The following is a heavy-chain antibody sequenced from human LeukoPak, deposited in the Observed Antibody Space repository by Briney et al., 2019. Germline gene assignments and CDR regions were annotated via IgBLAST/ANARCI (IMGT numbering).Heavy chain of an antibody. Sequence: GGSLRLSCAASEFTFSDYSMNWVRQAPGKGLEWVANIKQDGSEKYYVDSVKGRFTISRDNAKNSLYLQMNSLRAEDTAVYYCARDPSGTHWFDPWGQGTLVTVSS. D-gene: IGHD3-10*01. V-gene: IGHV3-7*01. CDR1: EFTFSDYS. CDR3: ARDPSGTHWFDP. CDR2: IKQDGSEK. J-gene: IGHJ5*02.